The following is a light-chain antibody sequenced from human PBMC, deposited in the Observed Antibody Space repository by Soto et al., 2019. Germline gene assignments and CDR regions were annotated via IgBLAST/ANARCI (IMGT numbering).Light chain of an antibody. CDR3: QQLNSFPIT. CDR1: QAISSY. V-gene: IGKV1-9*01. Sequence: DIQLTQAPSVLAASAGDRVSITCRASQAISSYLAWYQQKPGRAPKLLIYAASTLQSGVPSRFSGSGFGTEFTLTITSLQPEDFATYYRQQLNSFPITFGQGTRLEIK. J-gene: IGKJ5*01. CDR2: AAS.